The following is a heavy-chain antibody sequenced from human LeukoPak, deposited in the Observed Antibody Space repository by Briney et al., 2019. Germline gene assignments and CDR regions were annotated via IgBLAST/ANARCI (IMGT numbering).Heavy chain of an antibody. CDR3: AREVVAATLSWFDP. V-gene: IGHV1-18*01. CDR2: ISAYNGNT. Sequence: ASVKVSCKTSGYTFTSYGISWVRQAPGQGLEWMGWISAYNGNTNYAQKLQGRVTMTTDTSTSTAYMELRSLRSDDTAVYYCAREVVAATLSWFDPWGQGTLVTVSS. CDR1: GYTFTSYG. D-gene: IGHD2-15*01. J-gene: IGHJ5*02.